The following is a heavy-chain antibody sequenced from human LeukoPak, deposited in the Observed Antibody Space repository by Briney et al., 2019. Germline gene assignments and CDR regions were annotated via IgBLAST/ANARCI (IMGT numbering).Heavy chain of an antibody. V-gene: IGHV4-59*01. D-gene: IGHD6-13*01. CDR1: GGSISSYY. CDR2: IYYSGST. CDR3: ARGIRIAAAGISYYYYYYYMDV. J-gene: IGHJ6*03. Sequence: SETLSPTCTVSGGSISSYYWSWIRQPPGKGLEWIGYIYYSGSTNYNPSLKSRVTITVDTSKNQFSLKLSSVTAADTAVYYCARGIRIAAAGISYYYYYYYMDVWGKGTTVTISS.